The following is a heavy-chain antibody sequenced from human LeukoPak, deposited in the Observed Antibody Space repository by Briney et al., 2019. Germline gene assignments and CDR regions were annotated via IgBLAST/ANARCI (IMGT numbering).Heavy chain of an antibody. J-gene: IGHJ4*02. CDR1: GGSISSYY. V-gene: IGHV4-59*08. D-gene: IGHD6-19*01. CDR3: ARSRAYSSGWSTFLFDY. CDR2: IYYSGST. Sequence: PSETLSLTCTGSGGSISSYYWSWIRQPPGKGLEWIGYIYYSGSTNYNPSLKSRVTISVDTSKNQFSLKLSSVTAADTAVYYCARSRAYSSGWSTFLFDYWGQGTLVTVSS.